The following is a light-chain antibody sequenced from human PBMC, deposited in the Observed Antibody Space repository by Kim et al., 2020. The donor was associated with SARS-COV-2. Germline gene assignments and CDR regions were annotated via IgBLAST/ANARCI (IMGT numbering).Light chain of an antibody. J-gene: IGKJ1*01. Sequence: DIQMTQSPSTLSASVGDRVTITCRASQGINNWLAWYQQKPGKAPKLLIYKTSSLESGVPSRFSGSGSGTEFTLTISSLQPDDFATYYCQEYNTYSGTFGQGTKVEIK. V-gene: IGKV1-5*03. CDR2: KTS. CDR3: QEYNTYSGT. CDR1: QGINNW.